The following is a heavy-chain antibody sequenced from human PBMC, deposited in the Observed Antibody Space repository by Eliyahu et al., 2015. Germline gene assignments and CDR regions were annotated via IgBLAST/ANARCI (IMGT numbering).Heavy chain of an antibody. V-gene: IGHV3-7*02. J-gene: IGHJ4*02. CDR1: DFXFSSXW. CDR3: ASSHPSRSTIFGEPITVFSV. CDR2: INQDGREK. Sequence: HLVESGGGSVRPGESLXLXXIASDFXFSSXWXXGVRQAPGKGLEWLANINQDGREKNYLDSVEGRFTISRDNNKKSLVLQMTNLRVEDSAMYYCASSHPSRSTIFGEPITVFSVWGQGTLVTVSS. D-gene: IGHD3-3*01.